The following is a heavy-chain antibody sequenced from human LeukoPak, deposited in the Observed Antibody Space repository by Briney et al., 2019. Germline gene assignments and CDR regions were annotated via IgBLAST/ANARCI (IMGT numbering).Heavy chain of an antibody. Sequence: GGSLRLSCGASGFTFKTHTMNWVRQVPGKGLEWVSSITTTSGQTHIYYADSVKGRFTISRDNANSSVYLQMNSLSVDDTALYYCARGDIVAVPPRFCAFDFWGHGTMVTVSS. V-gene: IGHV3-21*06. J-gene: IGHJ3*01. CDR2: ITTTSGQTHI. D-gene: IGHD2-2*01. CDR1: GFTFKTHT. CDR3: ARGDIVAVPPRFCAFDF.